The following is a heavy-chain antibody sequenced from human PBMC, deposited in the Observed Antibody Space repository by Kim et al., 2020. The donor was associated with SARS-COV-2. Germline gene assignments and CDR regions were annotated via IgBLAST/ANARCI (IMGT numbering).Heavy chain of an antibody. V-gene: IGHV1-18*04. D-gene: IGHD2-15*01. CDR2: ISAYNGNT. Sequence: ASVKVSCKASGYTFTSYGISWVRQAPGQGLEWMGWISAYNGNTNYAQKLQGRVTMTTDTSTSTAYMELRSLRSDDTAVYYCARESPRYCSGGSCYYIRGWFDPWGQGTLVTVSS. CDR1: GYTFTSYG. CDR3: ARESPRYCSGGSCYYIRGWFDP. J-gene: IGHJ5*02.